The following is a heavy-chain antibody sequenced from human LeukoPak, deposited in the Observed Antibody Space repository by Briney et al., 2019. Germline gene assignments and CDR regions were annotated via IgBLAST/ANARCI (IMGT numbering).Heavy chain of an antibody. V-gene: IGHV4-4*07. J-gene: IGHJ6*02. CDR3: ARRCSSTSCYGDYYYGMDV. CDR2: ISTSGST. Sequence: SETLSLTCTVSGGSISSYYWSWIRQPAGKGLEWIGRISTSGSTNHNPSLKSRVTMSVDTSKNQFSLKLSSVTAADTAVYYCARRCSSTSCYGDYYYGMDVWGQGTTVTVSS. CDR1: GGSISSYY. D-gene: IGHD2-2*01.